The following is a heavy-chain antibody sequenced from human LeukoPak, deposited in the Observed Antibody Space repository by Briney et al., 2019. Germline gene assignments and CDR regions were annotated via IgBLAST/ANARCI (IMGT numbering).Heavy chain of an antibody. V-gene: IGHV3-30-3*01. CDR1: GFTFSSYA. CDR2: ISYDGINK. CDR3: ATDWTPDFWSTRFDP. Sequence: GGSLRLSCAASGFTFSSYAMHWVRQAPGKGLEWVAVISYDGINKYYADSVKGRFTISRDNSRNTLYLQMNSLRAEDMAVYYCATDWTPDFWSTRFDPWGQGTLVTVSS. J-gene: IGHJ5*02. D-gene: IGHD3-3*01.